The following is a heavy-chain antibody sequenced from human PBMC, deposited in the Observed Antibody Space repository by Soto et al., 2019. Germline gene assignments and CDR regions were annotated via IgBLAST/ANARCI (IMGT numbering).Heavy chain of an antibody. J-gene: IGHJ4*02. Sequence: ASVKVSFKASGYSFTRLDINWLRQTAGQGLEWMGWMQPSTGRTGYAQKFQGRVTMTRDTSINTAYMELTTLTSDDTAFYYCARGVSAGVDYWGQGTLVTVSS. V-gene: IGHV1-8*01. CDR2: MQPSTGRT. D-gene: IGHD1-26*01. CDR3: ARGVSAGVDY. CDR1: GYSFTRLD.